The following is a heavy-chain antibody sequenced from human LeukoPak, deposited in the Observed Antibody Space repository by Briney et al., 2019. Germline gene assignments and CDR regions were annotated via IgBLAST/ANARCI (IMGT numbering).Heavy chain of an antibody. CDR2: INPNSGGT. J-gene: IGHJ5*02. Sequence: AASVKVSCKASGYTFTGYFMHWVRQAPGQGLEWMGWINPNSGGTNYAQKFQGRVTMTRDTSISTACMVLSRLRSDDTAVYYCAGGGYSYDSGLNWFDPWGQGTLVTVSS. CDR3: AGGGYSYDSGLNWFDP. V-gene: IGHV1-2*02. D-gene: IGHD5-18*01. CDR1: GYTFTGYF.